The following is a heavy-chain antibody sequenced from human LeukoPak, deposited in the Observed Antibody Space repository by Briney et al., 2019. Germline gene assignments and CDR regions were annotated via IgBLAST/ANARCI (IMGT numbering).Heavy chain of an antibody. CDR1: GYTLTELS. V-gene: IGHV1-24*01. D-gene: IGHD2-21*01. Sequence: ASVKVSCKVSGYTLTELSMHWVRQAPGKGLEWMGGFDPEDGETIYAQKFQGRVTMTTDTSTSTAYMELRSLRSDDTAVYYCARWAEYCGGDCYTTFDYWGQGTLVTVSS. CDR3: ARWAEYCGGDCYTTFDY. CDR2: FDPEDGET. J-gene: IGHJ4*02.